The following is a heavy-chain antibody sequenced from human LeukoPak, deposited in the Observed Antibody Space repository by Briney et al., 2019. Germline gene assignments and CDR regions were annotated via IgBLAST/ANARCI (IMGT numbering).Heavy chain of an antibody. J-gene: IGHJ5*02. CDR3: ARGIAAAANEDRFDP. D-gene: IGHD6-13*01. Sequence: GGSLRLSCAASGFTVSSNYMSWVRQAPGKGLEWVSVIYSGGSTYYADSVKGRFTISRDNSKNTLYLQMNSLRAEDTAVYYCARGIAAAANEDRFDPWGQGTLVTVSS. V-gene: IGHV3-53*01. CDR2: IYSGGST. CDR1: GFTVSSNY.